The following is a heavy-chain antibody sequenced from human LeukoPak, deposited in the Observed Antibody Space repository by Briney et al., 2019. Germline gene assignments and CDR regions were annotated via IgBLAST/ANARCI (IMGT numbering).Heavy chain of an antibody. J-gene: IGHJ3*02. D-gene: IGHD5-24*01. CDR2: IKQDGSEK. CDR3: ARDGDGYNRDAFDI. CDR1: GFTFSSYW. V-gene: IGHV3-7*04. Sequence: GSLRLSCAASGFTFSSYWMSWVRQAPGKGLEWVANIKQDGSEKYYVDSVKGRFTISRDNAKNSLYLQMNSLRAEDTAVYYCARDGDGYNRDAFDIWGQGTMVTVSS.